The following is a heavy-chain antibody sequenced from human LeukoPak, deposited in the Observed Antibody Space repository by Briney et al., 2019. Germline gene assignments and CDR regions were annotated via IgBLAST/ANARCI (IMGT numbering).Heavy chain of an antibody. CDR1: GFTFSSYG. Sequence: PGGSLRLSCAASGFTFSSYGMHWVRQAPGKGLEWVAFIRYDGSNKYYADSVKGRFTISRDNSKNTLYLQMNSLRAEDTAVYYCAKDSGGYYDSSGYWVPDAFDIWGQGTMVTVSS. J-gene: IGHJ3*02. CDR2: IRYDGSNK. D-gene: IGHD3-22*01. V-gene: IGHV3-30*02. CDR3: AKDSGGYYDSSGYWVPDAFDI.